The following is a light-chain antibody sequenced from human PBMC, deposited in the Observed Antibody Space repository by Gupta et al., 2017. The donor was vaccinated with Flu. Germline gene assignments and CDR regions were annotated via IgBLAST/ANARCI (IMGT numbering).Light chain of an antibody. Sequence: GTLSLSPGERATLSCRASQSVRSSYLAWYQQKPGQAPRLLIYGASSRATGIPDRFSGSESGTDFTLTISRLEPEDFAVYYCQQDGSSPWTFGQGTKVEIK. CDR3: QQDGSSPWT. J-gene: IGKJ1*01. CDR2: GAS. V-gene: IGKV3-20*01. CDR1: QSVRSSY.